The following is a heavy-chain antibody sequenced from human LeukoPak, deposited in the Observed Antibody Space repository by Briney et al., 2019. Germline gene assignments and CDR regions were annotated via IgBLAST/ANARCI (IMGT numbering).Heavy chain of an antibody. CDR2: ISYDGSNK. V-gene: IGHV3-30*04. Sequence: PGGSLRLSCAASGFTFSSYAMHWVRQAPGKGLEWVAVISYDGSNKYYVDSVKGRFTISRDNSKNTLYLQMNSLRAEDTAVYYCARSLAAGTFDYWGQGTLVTVSS. D-gene: IGHD6-13*01. CDR3: ARSLAAGTFDY. J-gene: IGHJ4*02. CDR1: GFTFSSYA.